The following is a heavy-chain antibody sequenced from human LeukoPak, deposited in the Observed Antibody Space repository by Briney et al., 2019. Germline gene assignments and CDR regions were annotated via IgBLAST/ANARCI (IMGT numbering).Heavy chain of an antibody. CDR2: IYSGTI. V-gene: IGHV3-53*01. J-gene: IGHJ5*02. CDR3: ARDPRGVVIKTMFGHWFDP. Sequence: PGGSLRLSCTVSGFTVSSNSMSWVRQAPGKGLEWVSFIYSGTIHYSDSVKGRFTISRDNSKNTLYLQMNSLRAEDTAVYYCARDPRGVVIKTMFGHWFDPWGQGTLVTVSS. D-gene: IGHD3-10*02. CDR1: GFTVSSNS.